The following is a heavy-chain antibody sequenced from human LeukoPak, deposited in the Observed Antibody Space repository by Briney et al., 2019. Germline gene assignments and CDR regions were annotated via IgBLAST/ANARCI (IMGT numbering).Heavy chain of an antibody. Sequence: GGSLRLSCAASGFTFSSYAMSWVRQAPGKGLEWVSAISGSGGSTYYADSVKGRFTISRDNSKNTLYLQMNSLRAEDTAVYYCAKGTWNYYDSSGYPYYFDYWGQGTLVTVPS. D-gene: IGHD3-22*01. V-gene: IGHV3-23*01. CDR2: ISGSGGST. CDR3: AKGTWNYYDSSGYPYYFDY. CDR1: GFTFSSYA. J-gene: IGHJ4*02.